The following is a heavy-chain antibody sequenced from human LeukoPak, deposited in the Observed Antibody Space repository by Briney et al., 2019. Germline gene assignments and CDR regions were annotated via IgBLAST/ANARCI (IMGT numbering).Heavy chain of an antibody. V-gene: IGHV3-74*01. Sequence: GGSLRLSCAASGFTFSNYWMHWVRQAPGKGLVWVSRIKSDGSRTDYADSVKGRFTISRDNAKNTLYLQMNSLRAEDTAVYYCAKEPYSSGWYNWFDPWGQGTLVTVSS. J-gene: IGHJ5*02. CDR2: IKSDGSRT. CDR3: AKEPYSSGWYNWFDP. CDR1: GFTFSNYW. D-gene: IGHD6-19*01.